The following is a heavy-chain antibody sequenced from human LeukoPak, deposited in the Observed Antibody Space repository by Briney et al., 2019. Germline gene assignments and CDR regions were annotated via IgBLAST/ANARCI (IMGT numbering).Heavy chain of an antibody. CDR2: ISGSGGST. J-gene: IGHJ4*02. Sequence: GGSLRLSCAASGFTSSNAWMSWVRQAPGKGLEWVSAISGSGGSTYYADSVKGRFTISRDNSKNTLYLQMNSLRAEDTAVYYCAKDFSGSYYEGVFDYWGQGTLVTVSS. D-gene: IGHD1-26*01. CDR3: AKDFSGSYYEGVFDY. V-gene: IGHV3-23*01. CDR1: GFTSSNAW.